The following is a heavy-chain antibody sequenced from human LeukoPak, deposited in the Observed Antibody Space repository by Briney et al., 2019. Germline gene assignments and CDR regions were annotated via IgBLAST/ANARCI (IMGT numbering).Heavy chain of an antibody. Sequence: PSETLSLTCTVSGGSISSSSYYWGWIRQPPGKGLEWIGSIYYSGSTYYNPSLKSRVTISVDTSKNQFSLKLSSVTAADTAVYYCARGGGYYGSGSYYPLRYNWFDPWGQGTLVTVSS. CDR3: ARGGGYYGSGSYYPLRYNWFDP. CDR1: GGSISSSSYY. CDR2: IYYSGST. J-gene: IGHJ5*02. D-gene: IGHD3-10*01. V-gene: IGHV4-39*01.